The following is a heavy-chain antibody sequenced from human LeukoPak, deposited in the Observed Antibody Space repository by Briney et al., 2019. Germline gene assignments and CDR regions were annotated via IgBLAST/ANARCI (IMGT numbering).Heavy chain of an antibody. CDR2: INMYTANP. CDR3: ARHNNDDDFDY. CDR1: GYTFTRYA. Sequence: ASVKVSCKASGYTFTRYAINWLRQAPGQGLEWMGWINMYTANPAYAQGFTERFVFSLDTSVTTAYLQISNLKTEDTAVYYCARHNNDDDFDYWGQGTLVTVSS. V-gene: IGHV7-4-1*02. J-gene: IGHJ4*02. D-gene: IGHD3-16*01.